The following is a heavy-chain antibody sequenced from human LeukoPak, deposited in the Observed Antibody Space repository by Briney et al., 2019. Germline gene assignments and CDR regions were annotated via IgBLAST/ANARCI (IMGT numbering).Heavy chain of an antibody. J-gene: IGHJ4*02. D-gene: IGHD6-13*01. Sequence: GRSLRLSCAASGFTFDDYAMHWVRQAPGKGLEWVSGISWNSGSIGYADSVKGRFTISRDNAKNSLYLQMNSLRAEDTALYYCAKEASSASVFDYWGQGTLVTVSS. CDR2: ISWNSGSI. CDR1: GFTFDDYA. V-gene: IGHV3-9*01. CDR3: AKEASSASVFDY.